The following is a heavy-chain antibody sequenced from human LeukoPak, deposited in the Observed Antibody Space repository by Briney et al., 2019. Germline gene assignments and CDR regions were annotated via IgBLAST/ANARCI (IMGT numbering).Heavy chain of an antibody. D-gene: IGHD1-1*01. CDR3: AKEKSNNWNGREPEPFDY. CDR2: ISYDGSNK. V-gene: IGHV3-30*18. J-gene: IGHJ4*02. CDR1: GFTFSSYG. Sequence: PGGSLRLSCAASGFTFSSYGMHWVRQAPGKGLEWVAVISYDGSNKYYADSVKGRFTISRDNSKNTLYLQMNSLRAEDTALYYCAKEKSNNWNGREPEPFDYWGQGTLVTVSS.